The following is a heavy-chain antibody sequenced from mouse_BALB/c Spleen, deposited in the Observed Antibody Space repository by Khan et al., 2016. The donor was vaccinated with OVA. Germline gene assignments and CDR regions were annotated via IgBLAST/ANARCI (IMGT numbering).Heavy chain of an antibody. CDR2: ISYSGST. CDR1: GYSITSDYA. V-gene: IGHV3-2*02. J-gene: IGHJ2*01. CDR3: ARSIYYVYAYFDY. D-gene: IGHD2-2*01. Sequence: EVQLKESGPGLVKPSQSLSLTCTVTGYSITSDYAWNWIRQFPGNKLEWMGYISYSGSTSYNPSLKSRISITRDTSKNQFFLQLNSVTTEDTATYYCARSIYYVYAYFDYWGQGTTLTGSS.